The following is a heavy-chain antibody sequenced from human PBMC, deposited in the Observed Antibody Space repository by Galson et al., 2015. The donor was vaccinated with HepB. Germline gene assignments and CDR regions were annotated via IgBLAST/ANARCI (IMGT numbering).Heavy chain of an antibody. J-gene: IGHJ4*02. CDR3: ARHRGGDIVVVPAAILGGGHGDIDY. Sequence: LSLTCTVSGGSISSSSYYWGWIRQPPGKGLEWIGSIYYSGSTYYNPSLKSRVTISVDTSKNQFSLKLSSVTAADTAVYYCARHRGGDIVVVPAAILGGGHGDIDYWGQGTLVTVSS. D-gene: IGHD2-2*02. CDR1: GGSISSSSYY. CDR2: IYYSGST. V-gene: IGHV4-39*01.